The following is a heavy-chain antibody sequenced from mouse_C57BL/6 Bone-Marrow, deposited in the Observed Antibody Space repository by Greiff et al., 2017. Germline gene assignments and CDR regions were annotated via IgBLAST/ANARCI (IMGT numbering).Heavy chain of an antibody. CDR3: ARGVLRKVGPWFAY. V-gene: IGHV1-19*01. D-gene: IGHD1-1*01. CDR2: INPYNGGT. CDR1: GYTFTDYY. Sequence: VQLKESGPVLVKPGASVKMSCKASGYTFTDYYMNWVKQSHGKSLEWIGVINPYNGGTSYNQKFKGKATLTVDKSSSTAYMELNSLTSEDSAVYYCARGVLRKVGPWFAYWGQGTLVTVSA. J-gene: IGHJ3*01.